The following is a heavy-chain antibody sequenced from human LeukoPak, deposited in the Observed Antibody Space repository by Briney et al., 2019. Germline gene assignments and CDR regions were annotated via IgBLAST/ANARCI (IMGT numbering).Heavy chain of an antibody. CDR2: IYHSGST. D-gene: IGHD6-13*01. V-gene: IGHV4-30-2*01. CDR1: GGSISSGGDS. J-gene: IGHJ5*02. CDR3: ARGQIYSSSWGFDP. Sequence: SQTLSLTCAVSGGSISSGGDSWSWIRQPPGKGLEWIGYIYHSGSTYYNPSLKSRVTISVDRSKNQFSLKLSSVTAADTAVYYCARGQIYSSSWGFDPWGQGTLVTVSS.